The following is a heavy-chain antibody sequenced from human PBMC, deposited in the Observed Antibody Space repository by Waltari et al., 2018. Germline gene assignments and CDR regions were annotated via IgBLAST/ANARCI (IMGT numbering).Heavy chain of an antibody. Sequence: EVQLIQSGAEVKKPGATVKISCKASGYTFTEYYMHWVQQAPGKGVVGVGRIDPEDGETKYAEKFQGRATITADTSIDTAYMELSSLRSEDTAIFYCARTTTIKSLDYWGQGTLVTVSS. CDR3: ARTTTIKSLDY. CDR1: GYTFTEYY. D-gene: IGHD1-7*01. J-gene: IGHJ4*02. CDR2: IDPEDGET. V-gene: IGHV1-69-2*01.